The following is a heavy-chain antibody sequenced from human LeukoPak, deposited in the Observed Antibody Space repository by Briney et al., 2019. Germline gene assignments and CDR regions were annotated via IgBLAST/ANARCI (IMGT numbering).Heavy chain of an antibody. CDR2: INPNSGGT. J-gene: IGHJ4*02. CDR1: GYTFTGYY. Sequence: ASVKVSCKASGYTFTGYYMRWVRQAPGQGLEWMGWINPNSGGTNYAQKFQGRVTMTRDTSISTAYMELSRLRSDDTAVYYCARAGKVVVAPPDYWGQGTLVTVSS. V-gene: IGHV1-2*02. CDR3: ARAGKVVVAPPDY. D-gene: IGHD3-22*01.